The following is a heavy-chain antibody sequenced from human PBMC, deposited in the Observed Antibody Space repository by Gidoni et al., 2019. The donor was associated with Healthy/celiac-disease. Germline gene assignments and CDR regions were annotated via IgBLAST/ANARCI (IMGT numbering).Heavy chain of an antibody. CDR1: GFTFSSYA. J-gene: IGHJ6*02. CDR2: IGTAGDT. CDR3: ARSNIVVVPAATPLDAGMDV. V-gene: IGHV3-13*01. D-gene: IGHD2-2*01. Sequence: EVQLVESGGGLVQPGGSLRLSCAASGFTFSSYAMHWVRQATGKGLEWVSAIGTAGDTYYPGSVKGRFTISRENAKNSLYLQMNSLRAGDTAVYYCARSNIVVVPAATPLDAGMDVWGQGTTVTVSS.